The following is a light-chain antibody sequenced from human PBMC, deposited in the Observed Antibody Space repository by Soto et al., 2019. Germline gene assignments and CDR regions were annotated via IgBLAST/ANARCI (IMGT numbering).Light chain of an antibody. Sequence: QSVLTQPASVSGSPGQSITVSCTGTNTDVGGYNYVSWYQHRPGKAPRLMIYEVRNRLSGVSNRFSGSKSGNTASLTISGLQSKDEADYYCTSYTPTGALVFGSGTKVTVL. CDR2: EVR. J-gene: IGLJ6*01. V-gene: IGLV2-14*01. CDR3: TSYTPTGALV. CDR1: NTDVGGYNY.